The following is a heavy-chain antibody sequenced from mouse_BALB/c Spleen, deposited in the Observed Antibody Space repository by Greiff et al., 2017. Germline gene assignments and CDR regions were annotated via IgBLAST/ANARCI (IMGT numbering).Heavy chain of an antibody. J-gene: IGHJ4*01. CDR3: ARNGGRGNYDAMDY. CDR1: GFSLTSYG. V-gene: IGHV2-4-1*01. D-gene: IGHD2-1*01. Sequence: QVQLKESGPGLVQPSQSLSITCTVSGFSLTSYGVHWVRQSPGKGLEWLGVIWSGGSTDYNAAFISRLSISKDNSKSQVFFKMNSLQADDTAIYYCARNGGRGNYDAMDYWGQGTSVTVSS. CDR2: IWSGGST.